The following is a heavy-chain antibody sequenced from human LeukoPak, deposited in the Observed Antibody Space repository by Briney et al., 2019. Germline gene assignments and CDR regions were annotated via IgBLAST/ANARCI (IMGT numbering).Heavy chain of an antibody. CDR1: GYTFTGYY. J-gene: IGHJ4*02. CDR2: INPNSGGT. D-gene: IGHD3-10*01. CDR3: ARGARITMVRGVIYY. V-gene: IGHV1-2*02. Sequence: ASVKVSCKASGYTFTGYYMHWVRQAPGQGLEWMGWINPNSGGTNYAQKFQGRVTMTRDTSISTAYMELSRLRSDDTAVYYCARGARITMVRGVIYYWGQGTLVTVSS.